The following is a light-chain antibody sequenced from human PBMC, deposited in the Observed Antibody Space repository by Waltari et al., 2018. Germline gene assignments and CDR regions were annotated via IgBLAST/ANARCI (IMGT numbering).Light chain of an antibody. CDR3: QSFDNMLSGGVV. Sequence: SVLTQPPSVSGTPGQRVTISCSGSTSNIGAGHDVHWYQHLPGTAPKLRIYGNNNRPSGVPDRFSGSKAGTSASLAITGLQADDEADYFCQSFDNMLSGGVVFGGGTKLAVL. CDR1: TSNIGAGHD. V-gene: IGLV1-40*01. CDR2: GNN. J-gene: IGLJ2*01.